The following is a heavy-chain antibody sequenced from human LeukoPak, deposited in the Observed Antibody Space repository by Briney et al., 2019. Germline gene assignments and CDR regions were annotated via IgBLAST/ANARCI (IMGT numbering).Heavy chain of an antibody. J-gene: IGHJ3*02. CDR1: GFTFRSYS. CDR3: ARGHILTGHMGKGAFDI. Sequence: PGGSLRLSCAPSGFTFRSYSMNWVRQAPGKGREWVSSISRSRSYIYYAESVKGRFTISRDNAKNSLYLQMNSLRAGDTGVYYCARGHILTGHMGKGAFDIWGQGTMVTVSS. V-gene: IGHV3-21*01. D-gene: IGHD3-9*01. CDR2: ISRSRSYI.